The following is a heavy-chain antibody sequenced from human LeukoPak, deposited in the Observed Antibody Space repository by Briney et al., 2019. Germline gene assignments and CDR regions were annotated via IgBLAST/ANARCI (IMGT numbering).Heavy chain of an antibody. CDR1: GYTFTSYG. J-gene: IGHJ4*02. V-gene: IGHV1-18*01. D-gene: IGHD3-10*01. CDR2: ISAYNGNT. CDR3: ARVVLLWFGEVLYFDY. Sequence: ASVKVSCNASGYTFTSYGISWVRQAPGQGLEWMGWISAYNGNTNYAQKLQGRVTMTTDTSTSTAYMELRSLRSDDTAVYYCARVVLLWFGEVLYFDYWGQGTLVTVSS.